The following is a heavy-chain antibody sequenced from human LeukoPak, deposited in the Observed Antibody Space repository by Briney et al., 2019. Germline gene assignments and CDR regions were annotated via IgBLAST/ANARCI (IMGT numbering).Heavy chain of an antibody. CDR2: INWNSGNI. D-gene: IGHD2-21*02. J-gene: IGHJ4*02. CDR3: AKGGGDSPYYFDY. CDR1: GFTLDDYA. V-gene: IGHV3-9*03. Sequence: GGSLRLSCAASGFTLDDYAMHWVRQAPGKGLEWVSGINWNSGNIGYADSVKGRFTISRDNAKNSLYLQMNSLRAEDMALYYCAKGGGDSPYYFDYWGQGTLVTVSS.